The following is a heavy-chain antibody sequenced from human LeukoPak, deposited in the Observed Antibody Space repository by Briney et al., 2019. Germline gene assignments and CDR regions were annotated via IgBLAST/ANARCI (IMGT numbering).Heavy chain of an antibody. CDR2: ISYDGNNK. Sequence: GGSLRLSCAASGFTFSSYWMSWVRQAPGKGLEWVALISYDGNNKYYADSVKGRFTISRDNSKNTLYLQMNSLRAEDTAVYYCARDLVGGWDDSSGYYYGYFDYWGQGTLVTVSS. CDR3: ARDLVGGWDDSSGYYYGYFDY. J-gene: IGHJ4*02. CDR1: GFTFSSYW. D-gene: IGHD3-22*01. V-gene: IGHV3-30-3*01.